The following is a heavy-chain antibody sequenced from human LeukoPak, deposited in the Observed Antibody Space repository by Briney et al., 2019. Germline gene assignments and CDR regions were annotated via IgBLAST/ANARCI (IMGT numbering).Heavy chain of an antibody. CDR2: VYSSGST. J-gene: IGHJ6*03. Sequence: SETLSLTCTVSGGSISASTHFRGWIRQSPGKGLEWIGSVYSSGSTYYNPSLHGRATISVDTSKNQFSLKLSSVTAADTAVYYSARGPGIAVAGTVYYYYMDVWGKGTTVTVSS. D-gene: IGHD6-19*01. V-gene: IGHV4-39*07. CDR1: GGSISASTHF. CDR3: ARGPGIAVAGTVYYYYMDV.